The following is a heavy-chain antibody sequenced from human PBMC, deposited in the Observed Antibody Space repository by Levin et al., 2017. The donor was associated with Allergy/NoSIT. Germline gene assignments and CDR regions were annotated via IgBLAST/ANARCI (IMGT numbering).Heavy chain of an antibody. CDR3: ARVGKDGYKNGPDYYDYGMDV. V-gene: IGHV3-53*01. J-gene: IGHJ6*02. Sequence: GGSLRLSCAASGFTVSSNYMSWVRQAPGKGLEWVSVIYSGGSTYYADSVKVRFTISRYNSKKTLYLQMNSQRAEDTAVYYCARVGKDGYKNGPDYYDYGMDVWGQGTPVTVSS. CDR1: GFTVSSNY. D-gene: IGHD5-24*01. CDR2: IYSGGST.